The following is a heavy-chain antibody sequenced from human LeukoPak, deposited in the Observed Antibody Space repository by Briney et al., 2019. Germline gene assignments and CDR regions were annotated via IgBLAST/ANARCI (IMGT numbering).Heavy chain of an antibody. CDR3: AREMSRDFDY. J-gene: IGHJ4*02. CDR2: TKQDDSEK. CDR1: GFSFRSYW. V-gene: IGHV3-7*01. Sequence: GGSLRLSCVDSGFSFRSYWMSWVRQAPGKGLEWVANTKQDDSEKYYVDSVKGRFTISRDNAKNSLYLQMNSLRAEDTAVYYCAREMSRDFDYWGQGTLVTVSS.